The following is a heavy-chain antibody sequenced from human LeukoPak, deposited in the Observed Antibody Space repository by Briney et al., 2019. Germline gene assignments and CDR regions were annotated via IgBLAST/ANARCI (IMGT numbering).Heavy chain of an antibody. J-gene: IGHJ4*02. V-gene: IGHV3-48*03. D-gene: IGHD3-9*01. Sequence: PGGSLRLSCAASGFTFSSYEMNWVRQAPGKGLEWVSYISSSGSTIYYADSVKGRFTISRENAKNSLYLQMNSLRAGDTAVYYCARGNILTGYNSWGQGTLVTVSS. CDR2: ISSSGSTI. CDR3: ARGNILTGYNS. CDR1: GFTFSSYE.